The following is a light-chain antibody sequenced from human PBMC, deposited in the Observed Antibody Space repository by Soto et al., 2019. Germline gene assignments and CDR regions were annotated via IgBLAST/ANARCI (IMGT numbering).Light chain of an antibody. J-gene: IGKJ4*01. CDR3: QQYYSYPLP. CDR1: QGISSY. Sequence: AIRMTQSPSSLSASTGDRVTITCRASQGISSYLAWYQQKPGKAPKLLIYAASTLQSGVPSRFSGSGSGTDFTRTISCLQSEDFATYYCQQYYSYPLPFGGGTKVEIK. CDR2: AAS. V-gene: IGKV1-8*01.